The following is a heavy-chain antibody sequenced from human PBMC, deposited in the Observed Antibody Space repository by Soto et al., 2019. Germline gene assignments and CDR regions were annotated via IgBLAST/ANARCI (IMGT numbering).Heavy chain of an antibody. V-gene: IGHV4-4*02. D-gene: IGHD4-4*01. CDR3: ARNSETTAMDC. J-gene: IGHJ4*02. Sequence: QVQLQESGPGLVKPSGTLSLTCAVSSGSISSSNWWSWVRQPPGKGLEWIGEIYHSGSINYNPSVSSRLTISIDKSKNQCSLKLSSVTAADTAIYYCARNSETTAMDCWGQGTLVTVSS. CDR2: IYHSGSI. CDR1: SGSISSSNW.